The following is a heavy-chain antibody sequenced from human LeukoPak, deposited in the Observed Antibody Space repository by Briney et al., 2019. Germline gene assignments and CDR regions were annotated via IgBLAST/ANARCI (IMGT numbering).Heavy chain of an antibody. CDR1: GGSISSGGYY. CDR3: ARASGYSYGVVAFDI. J-gene: IGHJ3*02. D-gene: IGHD5-18*01. CDR2: IYYSGST. V-gene: IGHV4-31*03. Sequence: SETLSLTCTVSGGSISSGGYYWSWLRQHPGTGLEWIGYIYYSGSTYYNPSLKSRVTISVDTSKNQFSLKLSSVTAADTAVYYCARASGYSYGVVAFDIWGQGTMVTVSS.